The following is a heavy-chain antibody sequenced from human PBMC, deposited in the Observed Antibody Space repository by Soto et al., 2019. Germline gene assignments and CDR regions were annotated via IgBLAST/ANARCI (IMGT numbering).Heavy chain of an antibody. CDR1: GYTFTTYG. CDR2: ISPYNGNT. Sequence: GASVKVSCKASGYTFTTYGISWVRQAPGQGREWVGWISPYNGNTNYAQKLQGRVTLTTDTSTSTAYMELSSLRSDPTPVYSFARAEVVPIVATSPFDSWGQGTLVTVPS. CDR3: ARAEVVPIVATSPFDS. J-gene: IGHJ4*02. V-gene: IGHV1-18*01. D-gene: IGHD5-12*01.